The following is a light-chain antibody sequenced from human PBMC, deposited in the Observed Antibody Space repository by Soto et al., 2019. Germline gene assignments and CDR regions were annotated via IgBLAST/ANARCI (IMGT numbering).Light chain of an antibody. J-gene: IGLJ3*02. CDR3: SSYTSSSTRV. CDR1: SSDVGGYNY. Sequence: QSALTQPASVSGSPGQSITISCTGTSSDVGGYNYVSWYQQHPGQAPKLMIYEVSNRTSGVSNSFSGCKSGDTASLTISGLQAEDEEDYYCSSYTSSSTRVFGGGTKLTVL. V-gene: IGLV2-14*01. CDR2: EVS.